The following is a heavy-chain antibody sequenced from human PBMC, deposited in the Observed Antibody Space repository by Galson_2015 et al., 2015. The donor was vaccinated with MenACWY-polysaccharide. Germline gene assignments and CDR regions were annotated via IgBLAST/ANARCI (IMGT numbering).Heavy chain of an antibody. CDR2: IKQDGSEE. Sequence: SLRLSCAASGFTFSNYWMSWVRQAPGKGLEWVANIKQDGSEEYYVDSVKGRFTISRDNAKNSLYLRMNSLRAEDTAMYYCASQTWTGYFDYWGQGSLVTVSS. J-gene: IGHJ4*02. V-gene: IGHV3-7*03. CDR1: GFTFSNYW. D-gene: IGHD3-10*01. CDR3: ASQTWTGYFDY.